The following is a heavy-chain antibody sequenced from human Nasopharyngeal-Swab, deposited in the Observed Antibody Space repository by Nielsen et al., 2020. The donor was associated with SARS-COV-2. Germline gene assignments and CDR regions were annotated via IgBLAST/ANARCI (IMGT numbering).Heavy chain of an antibody. CDR3: AKDRDSGDDSGEYYHYYGMDV. V-gene: IGHV3-23*01. CDR1: EFTFSSYA. J-gene: IGHJ6*02. Sequence: GGSLRLSCAASEFTFSSYAMNWVRQAPGRGLEWVSAISGGDDSTKYADSVKGRFTISRDNSKNTLNLQMNSLGAEDTAIYYCAKDRDSGDDSGEYYHYYGMDVWGQGTSVTVSS. CDR2: ISGGDDST. D-gene: IGHD5-12*01.